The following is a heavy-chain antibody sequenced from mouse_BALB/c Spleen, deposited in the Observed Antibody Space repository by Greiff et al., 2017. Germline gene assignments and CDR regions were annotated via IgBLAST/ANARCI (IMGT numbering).Heavy chain of an antibody. V-gene: IGHV1-62-2*01. J-gene: IGHJ3*01. CDR3: ARHEDPLYYGSTAWFAY. Sequence: VKLQESGAELVKPGASVKLSCKASGYTFTEYIIHWVKQRSGQGLEWIGWFYPGSGSIKYNEKFKDKATLTADKSSSTVYMELSRLTSEDSAVYFCARHEDPLYYGSTAWFAYWGQGTLVTVSA. D-gene: IGHD1-1*01. CDR1: GYTFTEYI. CDR2: FYPGSGSI.